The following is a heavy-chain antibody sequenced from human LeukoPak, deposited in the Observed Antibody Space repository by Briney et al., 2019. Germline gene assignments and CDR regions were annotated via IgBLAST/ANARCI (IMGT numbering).Heavy chain of an antibody. CDR3: AKDRSPRGGFDP. CDR2: ISGSGTST. V-gene: IGHV3-23*01. J-gene: IGHJ5*02. D-gene: IGHD1-26*01. Sequence: GSLRLSCAASGFTFSSYVMSWVRQAPGKGLEWVSAISGSGTSTYSADSVKGRFTISRDNSKNTLYLQMNSLRAEDTALYYCAKDRSPRGGFDPWGQGTLVTVSS. CDR1: GFTFSSYV.